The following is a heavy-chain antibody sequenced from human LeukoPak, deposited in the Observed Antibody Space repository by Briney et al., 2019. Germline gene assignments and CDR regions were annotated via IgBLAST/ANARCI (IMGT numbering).Heavy chain of an antibody. CDR2: ISGGDT. CDR3: AKDPHFYYYYYMDA. V-gene: IGHV3-23*01. J-gene: IGHJ6*03. CDR1: GFSFSDYA. Sequence: PGGSLRLSCAASGFSFSDYAMSWVRQAPGKGLEWVSAISGGDTYFADSVKGRFTISRDNSKRTVFLQMDSLRAEDTAVYYCAKDPHFYYYYYMDAWGNGTTVTVSS.